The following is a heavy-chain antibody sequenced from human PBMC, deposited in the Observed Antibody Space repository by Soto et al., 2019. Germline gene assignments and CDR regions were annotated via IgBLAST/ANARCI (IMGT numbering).Heavy chain of an antibody. CDR3: ARVPGP. J-gene: IGHJ5*02. Sequence: SETLSLTCTVSGGSINNYYWTWIRQPPGKGLEWIGYIYHNGSTYYNPSLKSRVTISVDRSKNQFSLKLSSVTAADTAVYYCARVPGPWGQGTLVTVSS. CDR1: GGSINNYY. V-gene: IGHV4-59*12. CDR2: IYHNGST.